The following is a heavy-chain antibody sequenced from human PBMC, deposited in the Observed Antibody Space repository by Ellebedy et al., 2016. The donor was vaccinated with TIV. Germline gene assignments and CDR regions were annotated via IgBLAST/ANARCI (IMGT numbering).Heavy chain of an antibody. V-gene: IGHV3-23*01. CDR3: AREVVGGQGDMDV. Sequence: PGGSLRLSCAASGFSFSSYAMSWVRQAPGKGLEWVSSITESGGNTYYADSVKGRFTISRDNSKNTLYLQMNSLRAEDTAVYYCAREVVGGQGDMDVWGQGTTVTVSS. CDR1: GFSFSSYA. J-gene: IGHJ6*02. D-gene: IGHD2-15*01. CDR2: ITESGGNT.